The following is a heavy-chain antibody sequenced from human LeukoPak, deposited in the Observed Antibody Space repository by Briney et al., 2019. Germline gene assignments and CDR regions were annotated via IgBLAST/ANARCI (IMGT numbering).Heavy chain of an antibody. Sequence: ASVTVSCKASGYTFTIYGISRVRQAPGQGLEWMAWISAYNGNTDYAQKLQGRVTMTTDTSTSTAYMELRSLRSDDTAVYYCARDSPTITMVRGAGYWGQGTLVTVSS. CDR1: GYTFTIYG. CDR3: ARDSPTITMVRGAGY. D-gene: IGHD3-10*01. J-gene: IGHJ4*02. CDR2: ISAYNGNT. V-gene: IGHV1-18*01.